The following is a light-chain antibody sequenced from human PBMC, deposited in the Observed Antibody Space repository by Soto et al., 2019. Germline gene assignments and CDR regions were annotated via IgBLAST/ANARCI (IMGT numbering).Light chain of an antibody. CDR1: QRVDNNY. Sequence: EIVLTQSPGALSLSPGKRATLSCGASQRVDNNYVAWYQQKPGLAPRLLIYDAVNRTTVIPDRFSGGGSGTQFTVTSSRREAEDVEVYYCLQHGNSRYIVGQETKVQI. J-gene: IGKJ2*01. V-gene: IGKV3D-20*01. CDR2: DAV. CDR3: LQHGNSRYI.